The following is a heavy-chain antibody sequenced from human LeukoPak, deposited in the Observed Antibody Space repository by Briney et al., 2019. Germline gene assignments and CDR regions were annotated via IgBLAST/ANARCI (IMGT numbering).Heavy chain of an antibody. Sequence: PSETLSLTCTVSGGSLNSSSYYCGWIRQPPGKGLGRVGSIYYIGSTYYNPSLKSRVTISVDTSKHQFSLKLSSVTAADTAVYYCARREYSGSFFDYWGQGTLVTVSS. CDR2: IYYIGST. V-gene: IGHV4-39*01. J-gene: IGHJ4*02. CDR3: ARREYSGSFFDY. D-gene: IGHD1-26*01. CDR1: GGSLNSSSYY.